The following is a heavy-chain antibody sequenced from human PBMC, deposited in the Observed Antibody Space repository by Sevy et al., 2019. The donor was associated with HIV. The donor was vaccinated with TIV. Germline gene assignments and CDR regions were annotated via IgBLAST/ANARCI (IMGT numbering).Heavy chain of an antibody. Sequence: ASVKVSCKASGGTFSSYAISWVRQAPGQGLEWMGGIIPIFGKANYAQKFQGRVTITADESTSTAYMELSSLRSEDTAVYYCASAYCSSTSCHTITPYYYYGMDVWGQGTTVTVSS. D-gene: IGHD2-2*01. CDR2: IIPIFGKA. CDR3: ASAYCSSTSCHTITPYYYYGMDV. CDR1: GGTFSSYA. J-gene: IGHJ6*02. V-gene: IGHV1-69*13.